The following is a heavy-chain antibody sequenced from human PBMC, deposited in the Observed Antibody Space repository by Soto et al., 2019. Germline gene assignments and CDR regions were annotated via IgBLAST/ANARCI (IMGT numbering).Heavy chain of an antibody. CDR1: GGSISSYY. V-gene: IGHV4-59*01. CDR3: ARASSSGYYYSMDV. D-gene: IGHD6-19*01. Sequence: PSETLSLTCTVSGGSISSYYWSWIRQPPGKGLEWIGYIYYSGDTNYNPSLKSRVTMSVETSKHQFSLKLSSATAADTAVYYCARASSSGYYYSMDVWGKGTTVTVSS. CDR2: IYYSGDT. J-gene: IGHJ6*03.